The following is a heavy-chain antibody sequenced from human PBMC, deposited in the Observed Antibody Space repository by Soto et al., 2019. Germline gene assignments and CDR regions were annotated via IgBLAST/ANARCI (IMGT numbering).Heavy chain of an antibody. D-gene: IGHD6-19*01. CDR1: GGSISSYY. J-gene: IGHJ4*02. Sequence: PSETLSLTCTVSGGSISSYYWSWIRQPPGKGLEWIGYIYYSGSTNYNPSLKSRVTISVDTSKNQFSLKLSSVTAADTAVYYCARVNERYSSGWYVRYFDYWGQGTLVTVSS. CDR3: ARVNERYSSGWYVRYFDY. V-gene: IGHV4-59*01. CDR2: IYYSGST.